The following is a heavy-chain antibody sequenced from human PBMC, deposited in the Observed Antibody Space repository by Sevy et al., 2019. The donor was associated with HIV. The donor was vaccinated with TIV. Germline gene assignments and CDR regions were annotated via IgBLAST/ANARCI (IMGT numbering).Heavy chain of an antibody. CDR3: ARGRVIFDY. V-gene: IGHV1-2*02. CDR1: GYTFTDYY. CDR2: INPNTGVK. J-gene: IGHJ4*02. Sequence: ASVKVSCKASGYTFTDYYLHWVRQAPGQGLEWMTYINPNTGVKNYAQKFRGRVTMTTDTAINTVYMELTRLTSDDTAVYFCARGRVIFDYWGQGTLVTVSS.